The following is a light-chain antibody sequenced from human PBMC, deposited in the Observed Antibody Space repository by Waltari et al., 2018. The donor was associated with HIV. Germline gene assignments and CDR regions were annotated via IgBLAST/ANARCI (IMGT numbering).Light chain of an antibody. Sequence: QSALTQPPSASGSLGQSVTISCTGSSSDIGAYDFVSWFQQPPHSAPKLLLFAVTRRPSTFSDRFSGSRSGNTAFLTVAGLQPDDEATYFWSSYGDSLRVLFGGGTNVTVL. CDR2: AVT. CDR1: SSDIGAYDF. V-gene: IGLV2-8*01. CDR3: SSYGDSLRVL. J-gene: IGLJ3*02.